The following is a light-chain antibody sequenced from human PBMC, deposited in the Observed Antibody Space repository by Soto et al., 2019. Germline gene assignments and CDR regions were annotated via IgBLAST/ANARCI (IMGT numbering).Light chain of an antibody. Sequence: IGVTQSLATLSVSTGERATLSCRASQSISSNLVWYQQKPGQAPRLLIFYASTRATGIPARFSGSGSGTEFTLTISSLQSEDFAVYYCQQYDVWPRTFGQGTKVDIK. J-gene: IGKJ1*01. CDR2: YAS. CDR3: QQYDVWPRT. CDR1: QSISSN. V-gene: IGKV3-15*01.